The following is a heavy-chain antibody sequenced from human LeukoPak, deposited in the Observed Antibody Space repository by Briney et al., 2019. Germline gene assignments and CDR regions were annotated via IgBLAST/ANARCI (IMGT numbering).Heavy chain of an antibody. Sequence: SETLSLTCTVSGGSISSYYWSWIRQPPGKGLEWIGYIYYSGSTNYNPSLKSRVTISVDTSKNQFSLKLSSVTAADTAVYYCARVGSGYCYYYMDVWGKGTTVTVSS. D-gene: IGHD1-26*01. V-gene: IGHV4-59*01. CDR3: ARVGSGYCYYYMDV. CDR1: GGSISSYY. CDR2: IYYSGST. J-gene: IGHJ6*03.